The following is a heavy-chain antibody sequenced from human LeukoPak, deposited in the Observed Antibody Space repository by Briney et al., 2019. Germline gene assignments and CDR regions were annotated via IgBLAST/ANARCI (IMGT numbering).Heavy chain of an antibody. CDR1: GYSFTSYW. D-gene: IGHD3-10*01. CDR3: ARHGSGSFGWFDP. J-gene: IGHJ5*02. CDR2: MYPGDSDT. Sequence: GESLKISCKGSGYSFTSYWIAWVRQMPGKGLEWMGIMYPGDSDTIYSPSFRGQVTISGDKSISTAYLQWSTLKASDTAMYYCARHGSGSFGWFDPWGQGTLVTVSS. V-gene: IGHV5-51*01.